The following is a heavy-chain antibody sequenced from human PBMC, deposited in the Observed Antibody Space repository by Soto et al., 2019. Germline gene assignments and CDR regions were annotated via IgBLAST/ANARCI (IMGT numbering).Heavy chain of an antibody. Sequence: PSQTLSLTCSISGDSVSSNSAAWNWIRQSPSRGLKWLGRTYYRSKWYNDYAISVKSRITINPDTSKNQFSLQLNSVTPEDTAVYYCARESMITFGGVIVSHYYYGMDVWGQGTTVTVSS. D-gene: IGHD3-16*02. CDR2: TYYRSKWYN. CDR1: GDSVSSNSAA. J-gene: IGHJ6*02. CDR3: ARESMITFGGVIVSHYYYGMDV. V-gene: IGHV6-1*01.